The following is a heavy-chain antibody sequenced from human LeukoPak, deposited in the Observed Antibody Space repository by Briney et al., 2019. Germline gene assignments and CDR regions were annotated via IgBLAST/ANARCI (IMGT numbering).Heavy chain of an antibody. CDR3: ATERNYYGSGSYRSPFDY. J-gene: IGHJ4*02. D-gene: IGHD3-10*01. V-gene: IGHV4-39*07. CDR1: GFTFSSYS. CDR2: IYYSGST. Sequence: GSLRLSCAASGFTFSSYSMNWVRQAPGKGLEWIGSIYYSGSTYYNPSLKSRVTISVDTSKNQFSLKLSSVTAADTAVYYCATERNYYGSGSYRSPFDYWGQGTLVTVSS.